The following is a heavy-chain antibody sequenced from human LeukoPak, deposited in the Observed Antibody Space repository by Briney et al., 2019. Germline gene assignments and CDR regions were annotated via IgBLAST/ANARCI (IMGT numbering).Heavy chain of an antibody. J-gene: IGHJ4*02. Sequence: GALRLSCAASGFTFSTYSMSWVRQAPGKGLEWVSGISDGGGRTCYADSVKGRFTISRDNSKNTVFLQVNSLRADDTAVYYCVKGIASHDFFSRGDWGQGTLVTVSS. CDR1: GFTFSTYS. D-gene: IGHD2-21*01. V-gene: IGHV3-23*01. CDR3: VKGIASHDFFSRGD. CDR2: ISDGGGRT.